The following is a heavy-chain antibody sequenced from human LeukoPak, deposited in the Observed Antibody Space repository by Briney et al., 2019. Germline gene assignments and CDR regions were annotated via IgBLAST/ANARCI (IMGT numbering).Heavy chain of an antibody. CDR1: LDSVSSNSAV. CDR3: ARKGSSWQNWFDP. J-gene: IGHJ5*02. CDR2: TYYRSQWYN. Sequence: QTLSLTCAISLDSVSSNSAVWNWIRQSPSRGLEWLGRTYYRSQWYNDYAVSVKSRITINPDTSKNPFSLQLNSVTPEDTAVYYCARKGSSWQNWFDPWGQGTLVTVSS. V-gene: IGHV6-1*01. D-gene: IGHD6-13*01.